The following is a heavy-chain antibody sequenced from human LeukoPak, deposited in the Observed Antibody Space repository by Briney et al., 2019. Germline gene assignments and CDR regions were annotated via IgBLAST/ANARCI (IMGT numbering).Heavy chain of an antibody. CDR2: IKEDGREN. CDR1: GFTFSDYW. D-gene: IGHD3-16*01. V-gene: IGHV3-7*04. CDR3: ARAYAGGIFDS. Sequence: GGSLRLSCVASGFTFSDYWMSWVRQAPGKGLEWVANIKEDGRENYYVDSVRGRFTISRDNAKNSLYLQMNSLRAEETAMYYCARAYAGGIFDSWGQGTLVTVSS. J-gene: IGHJ4*02.